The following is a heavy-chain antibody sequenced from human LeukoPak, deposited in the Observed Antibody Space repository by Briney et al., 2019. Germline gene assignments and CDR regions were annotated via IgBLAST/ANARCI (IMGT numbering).Heavy chain of an antibody. V-gene: IGHV3-33*06. CDR2: IWYDGSNK. CDR1: GFTFSSYG. J-gene: IGHJ3*02. Sequence: PGGSLRLSCAASGFTFSSYGMHWVRQAPGKGLEWVEVIWYDGSNKYYADSVKGRFTISRDNSKNTLYLQMNSLRAEDTAVYYCEKDTLDAFDIWGQGTMVTVSS. CDR3: EKDTLDAFDI.